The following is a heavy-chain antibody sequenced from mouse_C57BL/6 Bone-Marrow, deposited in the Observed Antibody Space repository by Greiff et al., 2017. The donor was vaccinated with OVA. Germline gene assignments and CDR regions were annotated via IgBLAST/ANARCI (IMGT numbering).Heavy chain of an antibody. CDR3: ARTGWFAY. J-gene: IGHJ3*01. Sequence: QVQLKESGPELVKPGASVKISCKASGYAFSSSWMNWVKQRPGTGLEWIGRIYPGDGDTNYNGKFKGKATLTADKSSSTAYMHLSSLTSAVSAVYFCARTGWFAYWGQGTLVTVSA. CDR1: GYAFSSSW. CDR2: IYPGDGDT. D-gene: IGHD4-1*01. V-gene: IGHV1-82*01.